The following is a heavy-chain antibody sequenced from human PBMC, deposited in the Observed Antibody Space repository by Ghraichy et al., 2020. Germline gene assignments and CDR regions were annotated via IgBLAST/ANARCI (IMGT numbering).Heavy chain of an antibody. CDR3: ARGGNWNPPHHYYFDY. Sequence: LSLTCAASGFTFSSYAMHWVRQAPGKGLEWVAVISRDGSNKYYADSVKGRFTMSRDNAKNTLYLQMNSLRAEDTAVYYCARGGNWNPPHHYYFDYWGQGTLVTVSS. J-gene: IGHJ4*02. CDR2: ISRDGSNK. V-gene: IGHV3-30-3*01. D-gene: IGHD1-1*01. CDR1: GFTFSSYA.